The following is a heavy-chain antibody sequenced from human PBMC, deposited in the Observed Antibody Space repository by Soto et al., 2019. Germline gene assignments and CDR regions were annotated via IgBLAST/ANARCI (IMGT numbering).Heavy chain of an antibody. CDR3: TAMVAPLDYYGMDV. CDR1: GFTFSNAW. V-gene: IGHV3-15*01. J-gene: IGHJ6*02. Sequence: GGPLRLSCAASGFTFSNAWMSWVRQAPGKGLEWVGRIKSKTDGGTTDYAAPVKGRFTISRDDSKNTLYLQMNSLKTEDTAVYYCTAMVAPLDYYGMDVWGQGTTVTVSS. D-gene: IGHD2-8*01. CDR2: IKSKTDGGTT.